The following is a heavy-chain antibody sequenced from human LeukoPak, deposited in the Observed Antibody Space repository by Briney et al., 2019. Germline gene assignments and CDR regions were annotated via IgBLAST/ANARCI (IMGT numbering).Heavy chain of an antibody. CDR1: ALTVSNNY. CDR3: ARSGFWDGYSYYYMDV. CDR2: IYTSGHS. D-gene: IGHD3-3*01. V-gene: IGHV3-53*01. Sequence: GGSLRLSCAASALTVSNNYMSWVRQAPGKGLAWVSAIYTSGHSVYADSVKGRFIISKDNSNNTLYLQMNSLRAADTAIYYCARSGFWDGYSYYYMDVWGKGTTVTVSS. J-gene: IGHJ6*03.